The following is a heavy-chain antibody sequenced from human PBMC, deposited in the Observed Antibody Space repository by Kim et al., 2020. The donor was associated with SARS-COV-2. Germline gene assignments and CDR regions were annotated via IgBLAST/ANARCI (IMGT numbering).Heavy chain of an antibody. CDR3: ARGRGYDFWSGYSFDY. CDR2: ISSSSSYI. D-gene: IGHD3-3*01. J-gene: IGHJ4*02. CDR1: GFTFSSYS. V-gene: IGHV3-21*01. Sequence: GGSLRLSCAASGFTFSSYSMNWVRQAPGKGLEWVSSISSSSSYIYYADSVKGRFTISRDNAKNSLYLQMNSLRAEDTAVYYCARGRGYDFWSGYSFDYWGQGTLVTVSS.